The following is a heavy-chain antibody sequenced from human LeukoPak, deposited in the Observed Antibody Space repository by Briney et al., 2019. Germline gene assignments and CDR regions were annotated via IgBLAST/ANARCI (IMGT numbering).Heavy chain of an antibody. CDR1: GYTFTDYY. J-gene: IGHJ4*02. V-gene: IGHV1-2*02. CDR3: ARDLSVGYSGYGIFFDY. Sequence: ASVKVSCKASGYTFTDYYAHWVRQAPGQGLEWIGWINPNSGGSSYAQKFRGRVTMTRDTSISTAFIELSRLRSDDTAVYYCARDLSVGYSGYGIFFDYWGQGTLVTVSS. D-gene: IGHD5-12*01. CDR2: INPNSGGS.